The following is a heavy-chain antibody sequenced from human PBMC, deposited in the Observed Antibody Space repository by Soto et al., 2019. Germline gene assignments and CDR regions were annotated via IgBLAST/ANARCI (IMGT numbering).Heavy chain of an antibody. V-gene: IGHV5-51*01. CDR2: IYPGDSDA. CDR1: GYTFKNYY. D-gene: IGHD3-10*01. J-gene: IGHJ5*01. Sequence: GESLKISCEASGYTFKNYYIVWVRQMPGKGLEWMGSIYPGDSDARYSPSSQGQVTVSADKSIATAYLQWSSVRASDTAIYYCARGPLFGSGQNWLESWGQGTLVTVSS. CDR3: ARGPLFGSGQNWLES.